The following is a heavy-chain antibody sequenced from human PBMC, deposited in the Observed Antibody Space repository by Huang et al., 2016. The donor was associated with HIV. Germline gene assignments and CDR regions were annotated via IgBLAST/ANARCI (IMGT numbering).Heavy chain of an antibody. CDR3: ARGRGSSWSLFDT. CDR1: GESLSDFF. V-gene: IGHV4-34*02. D-gene: IGHD6-13*01. J-gene: IGHJ4*02. Sequence: QVQLEQWGARLLKPSETLSLTCAVYGESLSDFFWGWIRQPPGKGLEWIGEVNQSGKTNYNPSLKGRVTIAVGTSKKQFSLKLKSVTAAYTSMYHCARGRGSSWSLFDTWGQGSLVTVFS. CDR2: VNQSGKT.